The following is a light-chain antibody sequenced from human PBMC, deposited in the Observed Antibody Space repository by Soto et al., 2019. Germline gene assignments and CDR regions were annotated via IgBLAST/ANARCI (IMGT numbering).Light chain of an antibody. Sequence: DIQMTQSPSSLSASLGDRVTIPCRPSESIRNELNWFQQRPGKAPRLLIYDTFTLQSGVPSRFSGSVSGTEFSLTISSLQAGDSAIYYCQQSFTTPWTFGQGTKVDIK. CDR1: ESIRNE. V-gene: IGKV1-39*01. CDR3: QQSFTTPWT. J-gene: IGKJ1*01. CDR2: DTF.